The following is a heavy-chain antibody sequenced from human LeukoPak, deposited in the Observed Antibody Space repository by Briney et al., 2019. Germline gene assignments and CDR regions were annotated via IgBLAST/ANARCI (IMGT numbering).Heavy chain of an antibody. CDR1: GGSISSYY. CDR2: IYYSGST. V-gene: IGHV4-59*01. CDR3: ARVNRGGIAAAGTYDY. J-gene: IGHJ4*02. Sequence: PSETLSLTCTVSGGSISSYYWSWIRQPPGKGLEWIGYIYYSGSTNYNPSLKSRVTISVDTSKNQFSLKLSSVTAADTAVYYCARVNRGGIAAAGTYDYWGQGTLVTVSS. D-gene: IGHD6-13*01.